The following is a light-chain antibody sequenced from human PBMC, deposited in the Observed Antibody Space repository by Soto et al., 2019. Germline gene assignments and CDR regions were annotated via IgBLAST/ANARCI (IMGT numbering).Light chain of an antibody. CDR3: SSNTSRTGV. V-gene: IGLV2-14*01. CDR1: SSDVGGYNY. Sequence: QSVLTQPASVSGSPGQSITISCTGTSSDVGGYNYVSWYQQHPGKAPKLMIYDVSNRPSGVSNRFSGSKSGNTASLTISGLQAEDEADHYCSSNTSRTGVFGTGTKVTVL. CDR2: DVS. J-gene: IGLJ1*01.